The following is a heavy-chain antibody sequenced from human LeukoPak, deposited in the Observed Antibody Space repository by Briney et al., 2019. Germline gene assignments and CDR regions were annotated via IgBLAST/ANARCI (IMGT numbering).Heavy chain of an antibody. Sequence: GASVKVSCKASGGTFSSYAISWVRQAPGQGLEWMGGITPIFGTANYAQKFQGRVTITADESTSTAYMELSSLRSEDTAVYYCAREYYDILTGYYVGDYWGQGTLVTVSS. CDR3: AREYYDILTGYYVGDY. CDR1: GGTFSSYA. CDR2: ITPIFGTA. J-gene: IGHJ4*02. D-gene: IGHD3-9*01. V-gene: IGHV1-69*01.